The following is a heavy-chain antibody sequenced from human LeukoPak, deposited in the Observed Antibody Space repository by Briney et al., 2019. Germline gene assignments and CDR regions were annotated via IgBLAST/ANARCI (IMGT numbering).Heavy chain of an antibody. Sequence: SETLSLTCTVSGASISHYYWSWIRQPPGKGLEWIGSIYYSGSTYYNPSLKSRVTISVDTSKNQFSLKLSSVTAADTAVYYCATQYYDILTGYYATIDYWGQGTLVTVSS. J-gene: IGHJ4*02. V-gene: IGHV4-59*05. CDR3: ATQYYDILTGYYATIDY. CDR1: GASISHYY. D-gene: IGHD3-9*01. CDR2: IYYSGST.